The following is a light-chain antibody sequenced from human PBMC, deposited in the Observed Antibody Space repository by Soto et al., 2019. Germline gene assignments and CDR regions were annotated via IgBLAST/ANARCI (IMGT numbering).Light chain of an antibody. V-gene: IGLV2-23*01. Sequence: QSVLTQPASVSGSPGQSITISCTGTSSDVGRYNLVSWYQQHPGKAPKIMIYEGSKRPSGVSNRFSGSKSGNTASLTISGLQAEDEADYYCCSYGGSRTLVFGGGTKLTVL. J-gene: IGLJ2*01. CDR3: CSYGGSRTLV. CDR1: SSDVGRYNL. CDR2: EGS.